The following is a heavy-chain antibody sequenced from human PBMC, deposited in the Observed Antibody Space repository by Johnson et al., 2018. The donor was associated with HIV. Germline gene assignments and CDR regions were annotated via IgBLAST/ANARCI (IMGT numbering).Heavy chain of an antibody. V-gene: IGHV3-30*18. Sequence: QVQLVESGGGVVQPGRSLRLSCAASGFTFSNYGVHWVRQAPGKGLEWVAVISYDGSNKYYADSVRGRVTISRDNSKNTRYLQMKTLRAGDTVVYYCAKGWDPMTTVNTFAFDIWGQGTMVTVSS. CDR1: GFTFSNYG. CDR2: ISYDGSNK. J-gene: IGHJ3*02. CDR3: AKGWDPMTTVNTFAFDI. D-gene: IGHD4-11*01.